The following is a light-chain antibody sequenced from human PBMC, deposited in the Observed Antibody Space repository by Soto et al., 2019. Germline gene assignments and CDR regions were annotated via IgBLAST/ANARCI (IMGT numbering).Light chain of an antibody. Sequence: QSALTQPASVSGSPGQSITISCTGTSGDVGGYNYVSWYQRHPGKAPKLIIYDVTNRPSGVSDRFSGFKSGNTASLTISGLRAEDEGDYYCSSYISITVVVFGGGTKLTVL. CDR2: DVT. CDR1: SGDVGGYNY. V-gene: IGLV2-14*01. J-gene: IGLJ2*01. CDR3: SSYISITVVV.